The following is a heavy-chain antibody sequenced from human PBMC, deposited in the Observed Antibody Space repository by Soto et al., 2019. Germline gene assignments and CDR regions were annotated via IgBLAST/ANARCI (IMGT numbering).Heavy chain of an antibody. Sequence: GGSLRLSCAASGFTFSSYAMSWVRQAPGKGLEWVSAISGSGGSTYYADSVKGRFTISRDNSKNTLYLQMNSLSAEDTAVYYCAKGASGSYINWCDPWGQGTLVTVSS. D-gene: IGHD3-10*01. J-gene: IGHJ5*02. CDR2: ISGSGGST. CDR1: GFTFSSYA. V-gene: IGHV3-23*01. CDR3: AKGASGSYINWCDP.